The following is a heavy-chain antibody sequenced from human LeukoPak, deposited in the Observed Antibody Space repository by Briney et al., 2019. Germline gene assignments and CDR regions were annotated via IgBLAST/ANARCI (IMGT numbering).Heavy chain of an antibody. D-gene: IGHD3-10*01. CDR3: ARHAIYYGSGSSNWFDP. CDR1: GGSISSSSYY. Sequence: ETLSLTCTVSGGSISSSSYYWGWIRQPPGKGLEWIGYIYYSGSTNYNPSLKSRVTISVDTSKNQFSLKLSSVTAADTAVYYCARHAIYYGSGSSNWFDPWGQGTLVTVSS. CDR2: IYYSGST. J-gene: IGHJ5*02. V-gene: IGHV4-61*05.